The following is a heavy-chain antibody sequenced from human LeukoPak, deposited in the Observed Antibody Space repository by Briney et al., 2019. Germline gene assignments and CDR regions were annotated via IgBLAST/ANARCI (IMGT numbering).Heavy chain of an antibody. CDR1: GGSISRYY. CDR3: AREDPQTTVPEGLDV. CDR2: IYFSGAT. Sequence: SETLSLTCTVSGGSISRYYWSWIRQPPGKGLEWIGYIYFSGATNYNPSLKSRVAISVDTSKNQFSLKLSSVTAADTAVYYCAREDPQTTVPEGLDVWGQGTTVIVSS. D-gene: IGHD4-17*01. V-gene: IGHV4-59*01. J-gene: IGHJ6*02.